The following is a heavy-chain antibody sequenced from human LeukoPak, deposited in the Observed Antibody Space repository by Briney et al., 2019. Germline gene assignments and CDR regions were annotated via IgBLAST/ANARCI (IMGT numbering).Heavy chain of an antibody. V-gene: IGHV4-59*01. J-gene: IGHJ6*02. CDR3: ARDLLQRGGCYYYYYGMDV. CDR1: GGSISSYY. D-gene: IGHD3-16*01. Sequence: SETLSLTCTVSGGSISSYYWSWIRQPPGKGLEWIGYIYYSGSTNYNPSLKSRVTISVDTSKNQFSLKLRSVTAADTDVYYCARDLLQRGGCYYYYYGMDVWGQGTTVTVSS. CDR2: IYYSGST.